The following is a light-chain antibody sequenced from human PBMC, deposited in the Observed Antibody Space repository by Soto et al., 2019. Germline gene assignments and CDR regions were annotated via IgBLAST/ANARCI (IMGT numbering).Light chain of an antibody. V-gene: IGKV3-20*01. Sequence: EIVLTQSPGTLSLSPGERATLSCRASQSISSTHLAWYQQKSGQAPRLLIYGASSRATGIPDRFSGSGSGTDFTLTITRLEPEDFAVYYCHQYATSDMDTFGQGTKVDIK. J-gene: IGKJ2*01. CDR3: HQYATSDMDT. CDR1: QSISSTH. CDR2: GAS.